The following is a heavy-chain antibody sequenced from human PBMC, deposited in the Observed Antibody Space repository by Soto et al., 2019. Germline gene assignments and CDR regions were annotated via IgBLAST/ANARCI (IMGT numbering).Heavy chain of an antibody. CDR3: ARVDPLARPIATHNWNYVRHYGMDV. Sequence: SVKVSCKASGGTFSSYAISWVRQAPGQGLEWMGGIIPIFGTANYAQKFQGRVTITADESTSTAYMELSSLRSEDTAVYYCARVDPLARPIATHNWNYVRHYGMDVWGQGTTVTVS. J-gene: IGHJ6*02. CDR2: IIPIFGTA. V-gene: IGHV1-69*13. CDR1: GGTFSSYA. D-gene: IGHD1-7*01.